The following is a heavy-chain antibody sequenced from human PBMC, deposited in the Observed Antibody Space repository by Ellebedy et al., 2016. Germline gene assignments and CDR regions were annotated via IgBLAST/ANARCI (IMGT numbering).Heavy chain of an antibody. CDR1: GGSISSSSYY. CDR2: IYYSGST. D-gene: IGHD2-15*01. Sequence: SETLSLXXTVSGGSISSSSYYWGWIRQPPGKGLEWIGSIYYSGSTYYNPSLKSRVTISVDTSKNQFSLKLGSVTAADTAVYYCATRYCSGGSCYPGYWFDPWGQGTLVTVSS. CDR3: ATRYCSGGSCYPGYWFDP. J-gene: IGHJ5*02. V-gene: IGHV4-39*01.